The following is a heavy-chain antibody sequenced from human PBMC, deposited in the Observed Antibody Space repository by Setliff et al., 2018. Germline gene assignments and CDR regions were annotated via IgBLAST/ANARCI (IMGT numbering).Heavy chain of an antibody. Sequence: PSETLSLTCSVSGGAISSGNSYWSWIRRPAGKGLEWVGHISTSGTTNYNPSLKSRVAFSLDTSKNQFSLKLSSVTAVDTALYYCARTDDYYNFYAYWGQGTLVTVSS. D-gene: IGHD3-3*01. CDR2: ISTSGTT. J-gene: IGHJ4*02. CDR3: ARTDDYYNFYAY. CDR1: GGAISSGNSY. V-gene: IGHV4-61*09.